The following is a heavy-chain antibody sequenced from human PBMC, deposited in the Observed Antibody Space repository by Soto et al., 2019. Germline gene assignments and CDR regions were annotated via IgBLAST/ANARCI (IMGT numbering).Heavy chain of an antibody. J-gene: IGHJ2*01. CDR1: GFTFSSYS. CDR2: ISSSSSYI. V-gene: IGHV3-21*01. Sequence: EVQLVESGGGLVKPGGSLRLSCAASGFTFSSYSMNWVRQAPGKGLEWVSSISSSSSYIYYADSVKGRFTITRDNAKNSLYLQMNSLRAEDTAVYYCARDGNWYFDLWGRGTLVTVSS. CDR3: ARDGNWYFDL.